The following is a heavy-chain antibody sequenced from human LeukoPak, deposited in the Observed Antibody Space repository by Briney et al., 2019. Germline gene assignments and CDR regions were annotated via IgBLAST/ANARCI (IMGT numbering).Heavy chain of an antibody. CDR1: GFTFSSYA. J-gene: IGHJ6*03. V-gene: IGHV3-7*04. D-gene: IGHD5/OR15-5a*01. CDR3: ARGAHSSVWEYFFYYMDV. CDR2: IKHDGSEK. Sequence: PGGSLRLSCAASGFTFSSYAMSWVRQAPGKGLEWVANIKHDGSEKYSVDSAKGRFTISRDNAKNSLYLQMNSLRAEDTAVYYCARGAHSSVWEYFFYYMDVWGKGTTVIVSS.